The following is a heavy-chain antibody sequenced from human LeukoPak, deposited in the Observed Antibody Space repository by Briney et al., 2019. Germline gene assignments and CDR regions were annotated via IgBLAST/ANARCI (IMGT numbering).Heavy chain of an antibody. CDR1: GGSISSYY. CDR2: IYHSGTT. CDR3: ARWGTYASTSNWFDP. D-gene: IGHD2-2*01. V-gene: IGHV4-59*12. Sequence: SETLSLTCTVSGGSISSYYWSWIRQPPGKGLEWIAYIYHSGTTYYNPSLKSRATISVDTSKNQFSLKLSSVTAADTAVYYCARWGTYASTSNWFDPWGQGTLVTVSS. J-gene: IGHJ5*02.